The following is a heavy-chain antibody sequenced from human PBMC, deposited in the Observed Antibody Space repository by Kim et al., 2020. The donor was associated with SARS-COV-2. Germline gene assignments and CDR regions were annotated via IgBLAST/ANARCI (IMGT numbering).Heavy chain of an antibody. D-gene: IGHD3-10*01. V-gene: IGHV3-23*01. CDR2: ISGSGGST. CDR3: AKDHFGYYYGSGSQGLSYYYGMDV. J-gene: IGHJ6*02. Sequence: GGSLRLSCAASGFTFSSYAMSWVRQAPGKGLEWVSAISGSGGSTYYADSVKGRFTISRDNSKNTLYLQMNSLRAEDTAVYYCAKDHFGYYYGSGSQGLSYYYGMDVWGQGTTVTVSS. CDR1: GFTFSSYA.